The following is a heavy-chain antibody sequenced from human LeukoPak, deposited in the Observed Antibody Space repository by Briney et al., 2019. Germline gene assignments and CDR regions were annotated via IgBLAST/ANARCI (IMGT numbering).Heavy chain of an antibody. V-gene: IGHV3-30*18. Sequence: GGSLRLSCAASGFTFSSYGMHWVRQAPGRGLEWVAVISYDGSNKYYADSVKGRFTISRDNSKNTLYLQMNSLRAEDTAVYYCAKDRYYDSSGYPYYYGMDVWGQGTTVTVSS. CDR1: GFTFSSYG. D-gene: IGHD3-22*01. CDR3: AKDRYYDSSGYPYYYGMDV. CDR2: ISYDGSNK. J-gene: IGHJ6*02.